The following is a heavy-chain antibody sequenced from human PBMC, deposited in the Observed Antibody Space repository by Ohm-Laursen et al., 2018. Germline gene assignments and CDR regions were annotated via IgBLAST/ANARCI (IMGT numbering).Heavy chain of an antibody. CDR1: GFTFTDYY. V-gene: IGHV3-11*01. D-gene: IGHD1-26*01. CDR2: ISSTSSIV. CDR3: ARGEGAGY. Sequence: SLRLSCSAAGFTFTDYYMNWIRQAPGKGLEWVSYISSTSSIVYYADSVKGRFTVSRDNAKNSLFLQMNSLRVEDTAVYYCARGEGAGYWGQGTLATVSS. J-gene: IGHJ4*02.